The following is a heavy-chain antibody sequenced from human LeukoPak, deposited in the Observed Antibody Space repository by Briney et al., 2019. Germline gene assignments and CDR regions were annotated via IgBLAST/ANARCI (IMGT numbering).Heavy chain of an antibody. D-gene: IGHD3-10*01. CDR2: MNPNSGNT. Sequence: ASVKVSCRASGYTFTSYDINWVRQATGQGLEWMGWMNPNSGNTGYAQKLQGRVTMTRNPSISTAYMELSSLRSEDTAVCYCARESGLYGSGSRYWGQGTLVTVSS. V-gene: IGHV1-8*01. J-gene: IGHJ4*02. CDR1: GYTFTSYD. CDR3: ARESGLYGSGSRY.